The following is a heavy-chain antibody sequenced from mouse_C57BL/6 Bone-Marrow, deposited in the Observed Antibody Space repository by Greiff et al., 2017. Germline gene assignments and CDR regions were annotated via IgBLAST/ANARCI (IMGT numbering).Heavy chain of an antibody. CDR2: IHPNSGST. V-gene: IGHV1-64*01. CDR1: GYTFTSYW. J-gene: IGHJ3*01. Sequence: VQLQQPGAELVKPGASVKLSCKASGYTFTSYWMHWVKQRPGQGLEWIGMIHPNSGSTNYNEKFKSKATLTVDKSSSTAYMQLSSLTSEASAVYYCAGGVHGSPPFAYWGQGTLFTVSA. CDR3: AGGVHGSPPFAY.